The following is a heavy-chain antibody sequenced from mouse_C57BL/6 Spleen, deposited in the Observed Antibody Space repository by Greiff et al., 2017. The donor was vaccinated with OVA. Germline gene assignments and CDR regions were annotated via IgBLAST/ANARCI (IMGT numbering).Heavy chain of an antibody. CDR3: ASKDSNYPYWYFDV. CDR1: GYTFTSYW. J-gene: IGHJ1*03. V-gene: IGHV1-69*01. D-gene: IGHD2-5*01. CDR2: IDPSDSYT. Sequence: QVQLQQPGAELVMPGASVKLSCKASGYTFTSYWMHWVKQRPGQGLEWIGEIDPSDSYTNYNQKFKGKSTLTVDKSSSTAYMQLSSLTSEDSAVYYCASKDSNYPYWYFDVWGTGTTVTVSS.